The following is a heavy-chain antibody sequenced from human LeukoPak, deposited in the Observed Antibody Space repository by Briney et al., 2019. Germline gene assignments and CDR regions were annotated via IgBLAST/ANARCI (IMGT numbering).Heavy chain of an antibody. D-gene: IGHD6-13*01. Sequence: PGGSLRLSCAASGFTFSSYAMSWVRQAPGKGLEWVSAISGSGGSTYYADSVKGRFTISRDNSENTLYLQMNSLRAEDTAVYYCTKVLRGQQVAPYYYYYYYMDVWGKGTTVTVSS. CDR1: GFTFSSYA. CDR3: TKVLRGQQVAPYYYYYYYMDV. J-gene: IGHJ6*03. CDR2: ISGSGGST. V-gene: IGHV3-23*01.